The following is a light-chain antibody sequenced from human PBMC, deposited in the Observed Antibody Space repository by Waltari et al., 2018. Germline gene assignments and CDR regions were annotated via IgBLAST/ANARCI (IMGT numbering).Light chain of an antibody. V-gene: IGKV1-39*01. Sequence: DIQMTQSPSSLSASVGATATITCRASQHINRYLLWYQQKPGKAPKPLIYAASSLQSGVPSRFSASGSGTDFTLTISSLQPEDFASYHCQQSYNTPLTFGGGTRVYIK. CDR1: QHINRY. CDR3: QQSYNTPLT. J-gene: IGKJ4*01. CDR2: AAS.